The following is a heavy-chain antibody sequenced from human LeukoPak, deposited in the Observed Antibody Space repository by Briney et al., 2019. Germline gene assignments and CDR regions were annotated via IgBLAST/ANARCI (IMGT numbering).Heavy chain of an antibody. V-gene: IGHV3-30*02. Sequence: GSLRLSCAASGFTFSNYNMHWVRQVPGKGLEWVIFISYDKSNRYYADSVKGRFTISRDNAKNTLYLQMNSLRLEDTAVYYCAKDLGSGSFAFDIWGQGTMVTVSS. CDR1: GFTFSNYN. CDR3: AKDLGSGSFAFDI. J-gene: IGHJ3*02. D-gene: IGHD3-10*01. CDR2: ISYDKSNR.